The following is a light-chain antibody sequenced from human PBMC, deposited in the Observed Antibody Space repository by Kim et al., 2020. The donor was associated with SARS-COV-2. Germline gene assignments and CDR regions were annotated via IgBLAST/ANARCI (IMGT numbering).Light chain of an antibody. CDR3: QTWGTGIWV. CDR1: SGHSSNA. Sequence: ASVKLTCTLSSGHSSNAIAWHQQQPEKGPRYLMKLNSDGSHSKGDGIPDRFSGSSSGAERYLTISSLQSEDEADYYCQTWGTGIWVFGGGTQLIVL. V-gene: IGLV4-69*01. J-gene: IGLJ3*02. CDR2: LNSDGSH.